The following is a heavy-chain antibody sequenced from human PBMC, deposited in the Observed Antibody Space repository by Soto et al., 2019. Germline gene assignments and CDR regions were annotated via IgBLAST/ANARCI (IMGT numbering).Heavy chain of an antibody. Sequence: QVHLVQSGAEVKKPGASVKVSCKGSGYAFTTYGITWVRQAPGQGLEWMGWISAHNGNTNYAQKLQGRVIVTRDTSTSTACMELRSLRSDVTAVYYCARGRYGDYWGQGALVTVSS. V-gene: IGHV1-18*01. CDR2: ISAHNGNT. D-gene: IGHD1-1*01. J-gene: IGHJ4*02. CDR3: ARGRYGDY. CDR1: GYAFTTYG.